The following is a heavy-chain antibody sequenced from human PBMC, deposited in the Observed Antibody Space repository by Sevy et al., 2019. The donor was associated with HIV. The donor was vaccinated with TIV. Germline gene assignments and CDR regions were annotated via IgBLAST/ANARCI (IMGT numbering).Heavy chain of an antibody. J-gene: IGHJ6*02. CDR1: GGTIVSSGHY. Sequence: SETLSLTCSVSGGTIVSSGHYWGWIRQTPGKGLEWIGSIYYNGHTYYNPSLNSRLTISIDTSKIQFSLNLSSVTAADTAIYFCAREAGEYDYDYGMDVWGQRTTVTVSS. D-gene: IGHD6-6*01. CDR3: AREAGEYDYDYGMDV. V-gene: IGHV4-39*02. CDR2: IYYNGHT.